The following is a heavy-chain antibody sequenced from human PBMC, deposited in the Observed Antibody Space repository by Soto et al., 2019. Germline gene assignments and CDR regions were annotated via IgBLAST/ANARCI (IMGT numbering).Heavy chain of an antibody. J-gene: IGHJ3*01. V-gene: IGHV3-7*04. CDR3: ERGIVIMVYAVGDALDX. D-gene: IGHD2-8*01. CDR1: GFTFSSYW. CDR2: IKQDGSEK. Sequence: PGGSLRLSFAASGFTFSSYWMSWVRQAPGKGLEWVSNIKQDGSEKYYVDSVKVRFTISRDNAKKSLYLQMNSLRAEDTAVYYCERGIVIMVYAVGDALDXWGQGTMVTVS.